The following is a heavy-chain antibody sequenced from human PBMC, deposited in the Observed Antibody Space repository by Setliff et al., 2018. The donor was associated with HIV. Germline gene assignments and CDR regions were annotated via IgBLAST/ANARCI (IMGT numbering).Heavy chain of an antibody. D-gene: IGHD2-2*01. CDR1: GGSISSGGYY. CDR2: ISYSGST. J-gene: IGHJ4*02. V-gene: IGHV4-31*03. Sequence: NPSETLSLTCTVSGGSISSGGYYWSWIRQHPGKGLEWIGYISYSGSTYYNPSLKSRVTISVDSSKSQFSLNLSSVTVADTAVYYCATVVPAAHFDYWGQGTLVTV. CDR3: ATVVPAAHFDY.